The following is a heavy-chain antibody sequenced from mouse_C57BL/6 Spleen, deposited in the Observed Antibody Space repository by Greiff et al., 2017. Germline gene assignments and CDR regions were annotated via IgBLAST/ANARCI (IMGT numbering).Heavy chain of an antibody. CDR3: ARDRPFAY. V-gene: IGHV1-81*01. CDR2: IYPRSGNT. CDR1: GYTFTSYG. J-gene: IGHJ3*01. Sequence: QVQLQQSGAELARPGASVKLSCKASGYTFTSYGISWVKQRTGQGLEWIGEIYPRSGNTYYNEKFKGKATLTADKSSSTAYMGLRSLTSEDSAVYFCARDRPFAYWGQGTLVTVSA.